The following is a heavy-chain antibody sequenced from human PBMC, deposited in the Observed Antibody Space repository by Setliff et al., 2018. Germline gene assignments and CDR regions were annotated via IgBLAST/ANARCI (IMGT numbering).Heavy chain of an antibody. Sequence: GESLKISCAASGFTFSRNAMSWVRQAPGKGLEWVSAFGGSGDIHYADSVKGRFTISKDNSKNTLYLQMNSLRAEDTAVYYCAKDLYGWSFDYWGQGTLVTVSS. D-gene: IGHD2-15*01. CDR3: AKDLYGWSFDY. CDR1: GFTFSRNA. V-gene: IGHV3-23*01. J-gene: IGHJ4*02. CDR2: FGGSGDI.